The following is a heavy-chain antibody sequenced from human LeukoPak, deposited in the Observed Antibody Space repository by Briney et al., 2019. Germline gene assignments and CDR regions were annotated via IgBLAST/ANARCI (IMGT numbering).Heavy chain of an antibody. Sequence: SETLSLTCTVSGGSISSYYWSWIRRPPGKGLEWIGYIYYSGSTNYNPSLKSRVTISVDTSKNQFSLKLSSVTAADTAVYYCARFGWQSFDYWGQGTLVTVSS. CDR2: IYYSGST. D-gene: IGHD3-10*01. CDR1: GGSISSYY. V-gene: IGHV4-59*01. CDR3: ARFGWQSFDY. J-gene: IGHJ4*02.